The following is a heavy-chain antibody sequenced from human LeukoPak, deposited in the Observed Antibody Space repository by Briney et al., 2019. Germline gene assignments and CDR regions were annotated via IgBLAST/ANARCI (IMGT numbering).Heavy chain of an antibody. J-gene: IGHJ3*02. CDR3: ARERCNGATCYRAFDI. CDR1: GFTFSISW. D-gene: IGHD2-15*01. CDR2: INGDATST. V-gene: IGHV3-74*01. Sequence: GGSLRLSCAASGFTFSISWMHWVRQAPGKEPVWVSRINGDATSTASADSVKGRFTTSRDNAKNTLYLQMNSLRVEDTAVYDCARERCNGATCYRAFDIWGQGTMVTVSS.